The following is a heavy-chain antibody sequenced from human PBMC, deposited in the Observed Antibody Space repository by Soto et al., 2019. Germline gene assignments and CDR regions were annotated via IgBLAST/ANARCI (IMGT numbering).Heavy chain of an antibody. J-gene: IGHJ6*02. CDR2: IGGRGVTT. CDR3: AKSYYGSGTNARWNYYGMDV. V-gene: IGHV3-23*01. D-gene: IGHD3-10*01. Sequence: HPGGSLRLSCAASGFTFSSYAMNWVRQAPGKGLEWVSVIGGRGVTTYYADSVKGRFTISRDNSKNTLSLQMNSLRAEDTAVYYCAKSYYGSGTNARWNYYGMDVWGQGTTVTVSS. CDR1: GFTFSSYA.